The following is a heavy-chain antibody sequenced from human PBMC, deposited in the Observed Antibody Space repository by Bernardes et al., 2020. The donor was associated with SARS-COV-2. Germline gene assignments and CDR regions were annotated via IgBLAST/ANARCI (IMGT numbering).Heavy chain of an antibody. J-gene: IGHJ4*02. D-gene: IGHD6-19*01. CDR2: ISASGSN. CDR1: DDAFSSGSFY. Sequence: SETLSLTCAVSDDAFSSGSFYWSWIRPPAGKGLEWVGRISASGSNNYNPSLKSPITMAVDTSKNQFSLRLTSVTAADTAVYYRARDGRISVPGTDYFDFWGQGSLFSVSA. CDR3: ARDGRISVPGTDYFDF. V-gene: IGHV4-61*02.